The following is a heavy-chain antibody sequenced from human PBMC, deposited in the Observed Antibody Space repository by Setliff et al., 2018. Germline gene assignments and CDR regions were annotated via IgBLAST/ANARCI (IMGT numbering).Heavy chain of an antibody. CDR1: GASISSSRDY. J-gene: IGHJ4*02. CDR2: IYYSGST. D-gene: IGHD3-22*01. V-gene: IGHV4-39*01. CDR3: ARLSGYYFDY. Sequence: SETLSLTCTVSGASISSSRDYWGWIRQTPGKGLEWIGSIYYSGSTYYNPSLKSRVTISVDTSKNQFSLKLSSVTAADTAVFYCARLSGYYFDYWGQGTLVTVSS.